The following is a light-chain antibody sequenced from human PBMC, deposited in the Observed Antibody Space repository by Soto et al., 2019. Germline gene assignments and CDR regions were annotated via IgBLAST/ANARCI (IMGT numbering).Light chain of an antibody. V-gene: IGKV3-11*01. J-gene: IGKJ5*01. CDR3: QPRSNWPPVIT. CDR2: DAS. Sequence: EIVLTQSPATLSLSPGERATLSCRASQSFSSYLAWYQQKPGQAPRLLIYDASKRATGIPARFSGRGSGTDFTLTISSLEPEDVAVYYCQPRSNWPPVITFGQGTRLEIK. CDR1: QSFSSY.